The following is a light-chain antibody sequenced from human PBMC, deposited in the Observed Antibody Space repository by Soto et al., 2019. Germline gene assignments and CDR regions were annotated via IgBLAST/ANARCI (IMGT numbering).Light chain of an antibody. Sequence: EIVLTQSPGTLSLSPGERATLSCRASQSVSSSYLAWYQQKPGQAPRLLIYGASSRATGIPDRFSGSGSGTDFTLTISRLEPDDFAVYYCQQRTFGQGTKVEI. CDR2: GAS. CDR1: QSVSSSY. CDR3: QQRT. J-gene: IGKJ1*01. V-gene: IGKV3-20*01.